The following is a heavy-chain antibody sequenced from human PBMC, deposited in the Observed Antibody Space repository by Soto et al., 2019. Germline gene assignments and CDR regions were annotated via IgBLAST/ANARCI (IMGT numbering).Heavy chain of an antibody. J-gene: IGHJ6*02. V-gene: IGHV4-61*01. CDR2: VSYSGNT. D-gene: IGHD3-10*01. CDR1: GDSVSSDSYY. Sequence: PSETLSLTCTVSGDSVSSDSYYWTWIRQPPGKGLEWIGYVSYSGNTNYNPSLKSRVTISVDTSKNQFSLKLSSVTAADTAVYHCARAFGSNRNGMDVWGQGTTVTVS. CDR3: ARAFGSNRNGMDV.